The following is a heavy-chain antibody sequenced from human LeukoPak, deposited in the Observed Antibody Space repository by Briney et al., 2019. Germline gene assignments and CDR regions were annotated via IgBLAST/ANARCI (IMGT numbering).Heavy chain of an antibody. CDR3: ATAGGDGSRMGFDP. J-gene: IGHJ5*02. CDR1: GFTFSRYW. V-gene: IGHV3-74*01. Sequence: PGGSLRLSCADSGFTFSRYWMHWVRQTPGKGLVWVSCISADGSATRYADSVKGRFTISRDNTKSTLYLQMHSLRAEDTAVYCCATAGGDGSRMGFDPWGQGTLVTVSS. CDR2: ISADGSAT. D-gene: IGHD2-15*01.